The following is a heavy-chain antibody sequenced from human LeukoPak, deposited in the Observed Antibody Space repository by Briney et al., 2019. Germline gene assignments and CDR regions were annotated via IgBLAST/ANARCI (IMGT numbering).Heavy chain of an antibody. CDR2: INHSGST. CDR1: GGSISSYY. V-gene: IGHV4-34*01. D-gene: IGHD6-13*01. CDR3: ARGRSSSWYGVGWFDP. J-gene: IGHJ5*02. Sequence: PSETLSLTCTVSGGSISSYYWGWIRQPPGKGLEWIGEINHSGSTNYNPSLKSRVTISVDTSKNQFSLKLSSVTAADTAVYYCARGRSSSWYGVGWFDPWGQGTLVTVSS.